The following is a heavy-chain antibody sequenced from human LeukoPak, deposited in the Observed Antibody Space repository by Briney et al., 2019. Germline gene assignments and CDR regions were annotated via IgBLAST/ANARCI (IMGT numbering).Heavy chain of an antibody. Sequence: EASVKVSCKASGYTFTGYYMHWVRQAPGQGLEWMGGIIPIFGTAKYAQKFQGRVTITADESTSTAYMELSSLRSEDTAVYYCASPATGYYYYYYGMDVWGQGTTVTVSS. CDR2: IIPIFGTA. CDR1: GYTFTGYY. CDR3: ASPATGYYYYYYGMDV. J-gene: IGHJ6*02. V-gene: IGHV1-69*13. D-gene: IGHD3-9*01.